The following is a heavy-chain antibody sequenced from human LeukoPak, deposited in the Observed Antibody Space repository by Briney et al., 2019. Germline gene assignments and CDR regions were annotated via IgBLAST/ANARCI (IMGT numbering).Heavy chain of an antibody. CDR2: ICANDGNT. D-gene: IGHD2-15*01. J-gene: IGHJ4*02. CDR1: GLTFRNCA. V-gene: IGHV3-23*01. CDR3: AKGSGSSCYSPCDY. Sequence: PGGSLRLSCAASGLTFRNCAMSWVRQAPGKGLEWVSVICANDGNTYYADAVKGRFTISRDNSKDTLYLQMDSLRAEDTAVYYCAKGSGSSCYSPCDYWGQGILVTVSS.